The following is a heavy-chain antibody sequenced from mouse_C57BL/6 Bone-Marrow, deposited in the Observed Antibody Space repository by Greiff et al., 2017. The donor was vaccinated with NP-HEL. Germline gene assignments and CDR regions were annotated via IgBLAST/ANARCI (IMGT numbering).Heavy chain of an antibody. D-gene: IGHD1-1*01. Sequence: VQLQQSGPGLVKPSQSLSLTCSVTGYSITSGYYWNWIRQFPGNKLEWMGYISYDGSNNYNPSLKNRISITRDTSKNQFFLKLNSVTTEDTATYYCASHGSSYDYAMDYWGQGTSVTVSS. CDR2: ISYDGSN. CDR1: GYSITSGYY. J-gene: IGHJ4*01. V-gene: IGHV3-6*01. CDR3: ASHGSSYDYAMDY.